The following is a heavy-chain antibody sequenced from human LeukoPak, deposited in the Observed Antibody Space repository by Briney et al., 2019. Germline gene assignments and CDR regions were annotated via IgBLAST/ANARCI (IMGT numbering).Heavy chain of an antibody. V-gene: IGHV3-11*04. CDR2: ISNSGDKI. J-gene: IGHJ1*01. Sequence: GSLRLSCAASGFTFSDYYMTWIRQAPGKGLEWLSYISNSGDKIFYADSVKGRLTISRDNAKTSLYLQMNSLTAEDTAVYYCARTLDRLEWSRSGPYFQHWGQGTLLTVSS. D-gene: IGHD3-3*01. CDR1: GFTFSDYY. CDR3: ARTLDRLEWSRSGPYFQH.